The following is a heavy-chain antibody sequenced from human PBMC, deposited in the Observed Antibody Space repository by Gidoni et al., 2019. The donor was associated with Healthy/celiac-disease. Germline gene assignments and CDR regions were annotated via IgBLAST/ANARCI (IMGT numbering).Heavy chain of an antibody. J-gene: IGHJ5*02. D-gene: IGHD6-13*01. Sequence: QVQLVQSGAEVKKPGSSVKVSCKASGGTFSSYAISWVRQAPGQGLEWMGGIIPIRGIANYAQKFQGRVTITADKSTSTAYMELSSLRSEDTAVYYCASSGSEQQLGYNWFDPWGQGTLVTVSS. CDR1: GGTFSSYA. CDR2: IIPIRGIA. CDR3: ASSGSEQQLGYNWFDP. V-gene: IGHV1-69*10.